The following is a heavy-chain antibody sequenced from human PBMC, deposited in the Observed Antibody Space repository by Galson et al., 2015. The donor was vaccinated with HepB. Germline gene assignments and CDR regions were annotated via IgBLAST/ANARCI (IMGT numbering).Heavy chain of an antibody. V-gene: IGHV3-53*04. CDR2: IYSGGST. D-gene: IGHD3-3*01. CDR1: GFTVSSNY. CDR3: AKDYDFWSGYSDY. Sequence: SLRLSCAASGFTVSSNYMSWVRQAPGKGLEWVSVIYSGGSTYYADSVKGRFTISRHNSKNTLYLQMNSLRAEDTAVYYCAKDYDFWSGYSDYWGRGTLVTVSS. J-gene: IGHJ4*02.